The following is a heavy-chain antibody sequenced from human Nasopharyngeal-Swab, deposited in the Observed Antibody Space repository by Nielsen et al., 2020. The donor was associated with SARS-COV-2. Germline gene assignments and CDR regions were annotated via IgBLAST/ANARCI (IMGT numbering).Heavy chain of an antibody. Sequence: GESLKISCAASGFTFDDYAMHWVRQAPGKGLEWVPLISGDGGSTYYADSVKGRFTISRDNSKNSLYLQMNSLRTEDTALYYCAKDISQTGAAAGPYYYGMDVWGQGTTVTVSS. CDR1: GFTFDDYA. D-gene: IGHD6-13*01. V-gene: IGHV3-43*02. CDR3: AKDISQTGAAAGPYYYGMDV. J-gene: IGHJ6*02. CDR2: ISGDGGST.